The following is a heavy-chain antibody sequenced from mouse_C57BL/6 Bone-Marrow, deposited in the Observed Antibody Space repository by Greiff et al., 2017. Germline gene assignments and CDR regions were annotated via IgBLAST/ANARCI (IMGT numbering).Heavy chain of an antibody. J-gene: IGHJ2*01. CDR1: GFTFTDSY. D-gene: IGHD1-1*01. CDR2: ISNKANGYTT. CDR3: ARYTVVADYFDY. V-gene: IGHV7-3*01. Sequence: EVQLVESGGGLVQPGGSLSLSCAASGFTFTDSYMSWVRPPPGKALEWLGFISNKANGYTTEYSAPVKGRFTISRDNSQSILSLQMNALRAEDSATYYCARYTVVADYFDYWGQGTTLTVSS.